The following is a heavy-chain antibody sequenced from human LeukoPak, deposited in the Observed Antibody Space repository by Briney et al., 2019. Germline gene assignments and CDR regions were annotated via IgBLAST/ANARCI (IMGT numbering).Heavy chain of an antibody. J-gene: IGHJ4*02. CDR3: ARDQEAYFDWLLPTSLDY. Sequence: GGSLRLSCAASGFTFSSYSMNWVRQAPGKGLEWVSSIISSSSYIYYADSVKGRFTISRDNAKNSLYLQMNSLRAEDTAVYYCARDQEAYFDWLLPTSLDYWGQGTLVTVSS. D-gene: IGHD3-9*01. V-gene: IGHV3-21*01. CDR2: IISSSSYI. CDR1: GFTFSSYS.